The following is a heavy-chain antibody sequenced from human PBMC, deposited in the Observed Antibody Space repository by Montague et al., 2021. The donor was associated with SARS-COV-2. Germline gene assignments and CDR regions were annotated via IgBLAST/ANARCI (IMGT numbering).Heavy chain of an antibody. V-gene: IGHV4-39*02. J-gene: IGHJ4*02. CDR3: VRDGYTPVDY. Sequence: SETLSLTCTVSGDSISSSSYDWGWIRQPPGKELEWIGNKHYSGITYSNPSLKNRVTMSVDTSKNQFSLKLSSVTAADTAVYYCVRDGYTPVDYWGQGTLVTVSS. CDR1: GDSISSSSYD. CDR2: KHYSGIT. D-gene: IGHD5-24*01.